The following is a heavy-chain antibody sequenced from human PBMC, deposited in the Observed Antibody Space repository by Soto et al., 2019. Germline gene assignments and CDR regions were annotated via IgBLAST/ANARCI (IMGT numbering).Heavy chain of an antibody. CDR3: PSTGSVLLAAGFGA. CDR2: IYHNGGT. D-gene: IGHD2-15*01. Sequence: QVQLQESGPGLVKPSETLSVTCTVSGVSIKSDNWWSWVRQSTGMGLQWIGEIYHNGGTTYNPSLYSRVCMSVDKSNNQFSLNLTSVTAADTAVYFCPSTGSVLLAAGFGAWGQRSMASVSS. V-gene: IGHV4-4*02. CDR1: GVSIKSDNW. J-gene: IGHJ5*02.